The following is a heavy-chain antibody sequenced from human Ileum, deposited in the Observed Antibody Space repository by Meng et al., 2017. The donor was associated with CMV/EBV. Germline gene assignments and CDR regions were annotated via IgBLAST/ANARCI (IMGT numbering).Heavy chain of an antibody. CDR1: GYTFIDHY. J-gene: IGHJ4*02. Sequence: ASAKVSCKASGYTFIDHYSHWVRQAPGQGLEGTGWINPDSGGTNYARKFQGRVTMTRDTSISTAYMELSRLTSDDTAVYYCARYRVDIVATTPFDYWGQGTLVTVSS. CDR2: INPDSGGT. CDR3: ARYRVDIVATTPFDY. V-gene: IGHV1-2*02. D-gene: IGHD5-12*01.